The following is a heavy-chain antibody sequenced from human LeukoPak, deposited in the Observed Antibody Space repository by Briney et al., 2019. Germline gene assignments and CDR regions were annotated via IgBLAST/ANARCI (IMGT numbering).Heavy chain of an antibody. J-gene: IGHJ4*02. CDR2: ISRDGGSA. D-gene: IGHD2-2*01. V-gene: IGHV3-64D*09. CDR1: GFTFSTYA. CDR3: LRGERTTSWLFDY. Sequence: GGSLRLSCSASGFTFSTYAMHWVRQAPGKGLEYVSAISRDGGSAYYADSVKGRFSISRDNSRDTLYLQMSSLRAEDTAVYYCLRGERTTSWLFDYWGQGALVTVSS.